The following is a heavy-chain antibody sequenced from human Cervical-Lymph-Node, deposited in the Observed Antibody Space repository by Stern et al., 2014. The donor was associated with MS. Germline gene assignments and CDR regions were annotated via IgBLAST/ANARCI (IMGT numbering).Heavy chain of an antibody. D-gene: IGHD2-2*01. CDR1: GGTFSSYA. CDR3: ASGGGGYCSSTSCYPGNWFDP. J-gene: IGHJ5*02. CDR2: IIPIFGTA. Sequence: QVQLVQSGAEVKKPGSSVKVSCKASGGTFSSYAISWVRQAHGQGLEWMGGIIPIFGTANYAQKFQGRVTITADESTSTAYMELSSLRSEDTAVYYCASGGGGYCSSTSCYPGNWFDPWGQGTLVTVSS. V-gene: IGHV1-69*01.